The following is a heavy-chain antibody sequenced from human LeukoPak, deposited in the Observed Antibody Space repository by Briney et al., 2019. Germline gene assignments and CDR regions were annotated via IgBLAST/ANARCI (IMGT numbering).Heavy chain of an antibody. J-gene: IGHJ4*02. CDR1: GFAFRTYG. CDR3: AKDQGLVGAHPFDY. Sequence: GRSLRLSCVSAGFAFRTYGMYMVRHAPGKGLEWVEVIIYDGSIEFYADSVRGRFTISRDNSKNTLYLQMNSLRAEDTAVYYCAKDQGLVGAHPFDYWGQGTLVTVSS. V-gene: IGHV3-30*18. D-gene: IGHD1-26*01. CDR2: IIYDGSIE.